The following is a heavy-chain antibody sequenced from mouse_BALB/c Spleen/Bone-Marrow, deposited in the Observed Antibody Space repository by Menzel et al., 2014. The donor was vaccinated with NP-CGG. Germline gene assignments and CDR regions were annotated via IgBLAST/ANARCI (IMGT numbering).Heavy chain of an antibody. J-gene: IGHJ3*01. D-gene: IGHD2-12*01. CDR1: GHTFTSYT. Sequence: VQLVESGAELARPGASVKMSCKASGHTFTSYTMHWVKQRPGQGLEWIGYINPSSGYTNYNQKFKDKATLTADKSSSSAYMQQSRLTSEDSADYYCARFFYNYDGPWFAYWGQGTLVTVSA. V-gene: IGHV1-4*01. CDR2: INPSSGYT. CDR3: ARFFYNYDGPWFAY.